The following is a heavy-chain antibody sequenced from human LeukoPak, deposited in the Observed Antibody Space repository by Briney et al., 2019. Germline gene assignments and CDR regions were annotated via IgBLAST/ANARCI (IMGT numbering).Heavy chain of an antibody. Sequence: PSETLSLTCTVSGGSISNYYWSWIRQPPGKGLEWIGYIYYSGSTSYNPSLKSRVTISVDTSKNQFSLKLSSVTAADTAVYFCARATPRYNFGAEHFDYWGQGALVTVSS. J-gene: IGHJ4*02. CDR3: ARATPRYNFGAEHFDY. D-gene: IGHD5-18*01. CDR1: GGSISNYY. V-gene: IGHV4-59*01. CDR2: IYYSGST.